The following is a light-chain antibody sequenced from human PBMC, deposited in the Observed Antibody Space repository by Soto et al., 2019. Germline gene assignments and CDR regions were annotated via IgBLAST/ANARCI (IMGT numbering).Light chain of an antibody. CDR3: QHYHRWPPFS. V-gene: IGKV3-20*01. J-gene: IGKJ2*01. Sequence: EIVLTQSPGTLSLSPGERATLSCGASQSVSRNYLAWYQQKPGQAPGLLIYGASSRATGIPDRFCGSGSGTDFTLTITSLQSEDSAVYYCQHYHRWPPFSFGPGTKLEIK. CDR1: QSVSRNY. CDR2: GAS.